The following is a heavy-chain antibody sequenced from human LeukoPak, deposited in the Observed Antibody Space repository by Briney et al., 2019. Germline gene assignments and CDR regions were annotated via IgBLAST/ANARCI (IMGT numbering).Heavy chain of an antibody. D-gene: IGHD4-17*01. CDR1: GVSFNDYY. CDR3: TRMTTGHDY. Sequence: NTSETLSLTCAVSGVSFNDYYWSWVRQTPGKGLEWIGEINHSGYTNDSTSLKSRVTLSIDTSRKQFSLNLRSVTVADTGIYYCTRMTTGHDYWGQGTLVTVSS. J-gene: IGHJ4*02. V-gene: IGHV4-34*01. CDR2: INHSGYT.